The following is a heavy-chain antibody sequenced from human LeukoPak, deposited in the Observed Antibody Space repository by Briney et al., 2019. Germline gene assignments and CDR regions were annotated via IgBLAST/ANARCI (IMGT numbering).Heavy chain of an antibody. D-gene: IGHD1-26*01. Sequence: GGSLRLSCAASGFTFSNYAMSWVRQAPGKGLEWVSTISNTGSDTYYADSVKGRFTISRDNAKNSLYLQMNSLRAEDTAVYYCARVLTGSSDYWGQGTLVTVSS. CDR3: ARVLTGSSDY. V-gene: IGHV3-21*01. CDR2: ISNTGSDT. J-gene: IGHJ4*02. CDR1: GFTFSNYA.